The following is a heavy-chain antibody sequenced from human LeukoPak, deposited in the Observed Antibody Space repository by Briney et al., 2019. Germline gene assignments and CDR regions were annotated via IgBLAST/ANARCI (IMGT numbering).Heavy chain of an antibody. V-gene: IGHV1-69*05. Sequence: ASVKVSCKASGYTFTNYALNWVRQAPGQGLEWMGGIIPIFGTANYAQKFQDRVTITTDESTSTAYMELSSLRSEDTAVYYCATTGGEVAGRAFDIWGQGTMVTVSS. CDR3: ATTGGEVAGRAFDI. J-gene: IGHJ3*02. CDR2: IIPIFGTA. D-gene: IGHD6-19*01. CDR1: GYTFTNYA.